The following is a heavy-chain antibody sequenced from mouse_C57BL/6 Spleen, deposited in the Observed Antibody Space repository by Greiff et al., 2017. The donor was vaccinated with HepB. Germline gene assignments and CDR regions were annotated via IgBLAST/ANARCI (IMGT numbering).Heavy chain of an antibody. CDR2: ISSGGSYT. CDR1: GFTFSSYG. D-gene: IGHD1-1*01. V-gene: IGHV5-6*01. Sequence: EVHLVESGGDLVKPGGSLKLSCAASGFTFSSYGMSWVRQTPDKRLEWVATISSGGSYTYYPDSVKGRFTISRDNAKNTLYLQMSSLKSEDTAMYYCARDYYGSRYAMDYWGQGTSVTVSS. CDR3: ARDYYGSRYAMDY. J-gene: IGHJ4*01.